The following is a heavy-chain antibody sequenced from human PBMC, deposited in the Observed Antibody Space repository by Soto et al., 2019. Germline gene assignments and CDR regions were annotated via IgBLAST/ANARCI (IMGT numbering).Heavy chain of an antibody. Sequence: SETLSLTCPVSGGSINDFYWSWIRQPPGKGLEWIGYIYYSGSTDYNPSLKGRVTISVDTSKNQFSLKLRSVTAADTAVYYCAKAGYSNWFDPWGQGTLVTVSS. CDR1: GGSINDFY. D-gene: IGHD2-15*01. V-gene: IGHV4-59*01. J-gene: IGHJ5*02. CDR2: IYYSGST. CDR3: AKAGYSNWFDP.